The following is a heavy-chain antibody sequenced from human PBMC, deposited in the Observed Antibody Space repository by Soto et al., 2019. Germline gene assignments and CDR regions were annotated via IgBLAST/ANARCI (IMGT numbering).Heavy chain of an antibody. D-gene: IGHD2-8*01. V-gene: IGHV3-21*01. CDR1: GFTFSSYS. J-gene: IGHJ3*02. CDR3: ARDYCTNGVCYVGAFDI. CDR2: ISSSSSYI. Sequence: EVQLVESGGGLVTPGGSLRLSCAASGFTFSSYSMNWVRQAPGKGLEWVSSISSSSSYIYFADSVKGRFTITRDNAKNSLYLQMNSLRAEDTAVYYCARDYCTNGVCYVGAFDIWGQGTMVTVSS.